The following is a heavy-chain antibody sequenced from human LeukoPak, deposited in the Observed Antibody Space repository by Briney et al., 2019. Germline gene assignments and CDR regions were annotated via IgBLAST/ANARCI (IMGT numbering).Heavy chain of an antibody. Sequence: AGSLTLSCAASGFIFSSYIMNWVRQAAGRGLEWVSSVSGGPDNSYYADSVKGRFTVSRGYCKNTLYLQMSSLRSEDTAVYYCAMDYGFESSGYSSDWGQGTLVTVSS. D-gene: IGHD3-22*01. V-gene: IGHV3-21*04. CDR2: VSGGPDNS. CDR3: AMDYGFESSGYSSD. J-gene: IGHJ4*02. CDR1: GFIFSSYI.